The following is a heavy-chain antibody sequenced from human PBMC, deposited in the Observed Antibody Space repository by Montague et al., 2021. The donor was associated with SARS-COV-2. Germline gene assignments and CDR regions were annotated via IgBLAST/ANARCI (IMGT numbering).Heavy chain of an antibody. D-gene: IGHD3-22*01. J-gene: IGHJ4*02. CDR2: IHQSGRT. V-gene: IGHV4-59*01. CDR3: ARAQNTFFIATVVTYFEF. CDR1: GGSISGYY. Sequence: SETLSLTCEVSGGSISGYYWSWIRQSPGKGLEWIGEIHQSGRTKYNPSLKTRVTLSLDTPKNHFSLKLSSVTAADTAVYYCARAQNTFFIATVVTYFEFWGQGALVTVSS.